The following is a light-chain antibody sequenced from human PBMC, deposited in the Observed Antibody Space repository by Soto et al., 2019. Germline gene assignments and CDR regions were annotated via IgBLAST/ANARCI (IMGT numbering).Light chain of an antibody. J-gene: IGKJ1*01. Sequence: DIQMSQSPSSLSASVGDRVTVSCRASQGIGNDLAWCQQKPGKVPKLLIYASSTLQWGVPSRFSGSGYGTDFTLTISSLQPEDVATYYCQKYDRVPGTFGQGTKVEI. CDR2: ASS. V-gene: IGKV1-27*01. CDR3: QKYDRVPGT. CDR1: QGIGND.